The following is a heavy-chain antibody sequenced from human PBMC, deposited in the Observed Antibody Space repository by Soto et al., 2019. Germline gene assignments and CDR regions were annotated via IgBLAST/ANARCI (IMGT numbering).Heavy chain of an antibody. CDR2: MNPNSGDT. D-gene: IGHD3-10*01. V-gene: IGHV1-8*01. Sequence: QVQLVQSGAEVKKPGASVKVSCKASGYTFSTYDINWVRQAPGQGLEWMGWMNPNSGDTGYAQKFLGRVTMTRDSSMKTAYMELISLSSDDTAVYYCARVNYYGSGTYEDFFYYYAMDVWGQGTTVTVSS. CDR3: ARVNYYGSGTYEDFFYYYAMDV. J-gene: IGHJ6*02. CDR1: GYTFSTYD.